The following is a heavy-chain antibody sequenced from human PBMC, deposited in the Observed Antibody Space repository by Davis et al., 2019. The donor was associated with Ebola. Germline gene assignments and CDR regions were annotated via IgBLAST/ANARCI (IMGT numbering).Heavy chain of an antibody. CDR1: GFIFSSYI. CDR2: ISVSSGYI. CDR3: ASGDGRGNSYDMDV. J-gene: IGHJ6*02. D-gene: IGHD4-23*01. V-gene: IGHV3-21*04. Sequence: GGSLRLSCAASGFIFSSYIMNWVRQAPGKGLEWVSSISVSSGYIYYADSVKGRFTISRDNAKNSLYLQMNSLRAEDTALYYCASGDGRGNSYDMDVWGQGTTVTVSS.